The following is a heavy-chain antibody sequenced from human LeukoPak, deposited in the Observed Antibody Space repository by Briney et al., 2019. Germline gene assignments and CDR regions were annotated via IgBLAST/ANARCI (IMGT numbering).Heavy chain of an antibody. Sequence: PGGSLRLPCAASGFTFDDYGMSWVRQAPGKGLEWVSGINWNGGSTGYADSVKGRFTISRDNAKNSLYLQMNSLRAEDTALYYCARGPDSSSWYFHYYYMDVWGKGTTVTVSS. V-gene: IGHV3-20*04. CDR3: ARGPDSSSWYFHYYYMDV. CDR1: GFTFDDYG. J-gene: IGHJ6*03. D-gene: IGHD6-13*01. CDR2: INWNGGST.